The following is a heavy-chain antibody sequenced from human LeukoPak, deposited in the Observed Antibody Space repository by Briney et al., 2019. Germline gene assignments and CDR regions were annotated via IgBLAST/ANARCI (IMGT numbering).Heavy chain of an antibody. J-gene: IGHJ4*02. CDR1: GYTFTGYY. D-gene: IGHD4-11*01. V-gene: IGHV1-2*02. CDR3: ARRGLGTVSYYFDY. CDR2: INPNSGGT. Sequence: GASVKVSCKASGYTFTGYYMHWVRQAPGQGLEWMGWINPNSGGTNYAQKVQGRVTMTRDTSISTAYMELSRLRSDDTAVYYCARRGLGTVSYYFDYWGQGTLVTVSS.